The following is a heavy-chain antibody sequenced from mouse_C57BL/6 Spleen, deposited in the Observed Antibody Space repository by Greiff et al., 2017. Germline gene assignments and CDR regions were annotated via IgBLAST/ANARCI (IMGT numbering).Heavy chain of an antibody. Sequence: QVQLQQPGAELVKPGASVKLSCKASGYTFTSYWMHWVKQRPGQGLEWIGMIHPNSGSTNYNEKFKSKATLTVDKSSSTAYMQLSSLTSEYSAVYCCARVDSSGEVFAYWGQGTLVTVAA. D-gene: IGHD3-2*02. CDR1: GYTFTSYW. CDR3: ARVDSSGEVFAY. CDR2: IHPNSGST. V-gene: IGHV1-64*01. J-gene: IGHJ3*01.